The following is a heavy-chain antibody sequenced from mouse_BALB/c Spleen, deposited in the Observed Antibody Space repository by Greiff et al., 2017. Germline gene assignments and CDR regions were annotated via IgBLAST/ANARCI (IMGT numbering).Heavy chain of an antibody. CDR2: ISYSGST. CDR3: ARERDGSSLYYYAMDY. V-gene: IGHV3-2*02. D-gene: IGHD1-1*01. CDR1: GYSITSDYA. J-gene: IGHJ4*01. Sequence: EVHLVESGPGLVKPSQSLSLTCTVTGYSITSDYAWNWIRQFPGNKLEWMGYISYSGSTSYNPSLKSRISITRDTSKNQFFLQLNSVTTEDTATYYCARERDGSSLYYYAMDYWGQGTSVTVSS.